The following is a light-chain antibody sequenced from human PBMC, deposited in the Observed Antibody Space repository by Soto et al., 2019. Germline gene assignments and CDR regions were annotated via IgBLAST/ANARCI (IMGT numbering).Light chain of an antibody. J-gene: IGKJ4*01. CDR3: QQYGRSPLT. CDR1: QSVSSSY. Sequence: EIVLTQSPGTLSLSPGERATLSCRASQSVSSSYLAWYQQKPRQAPRLLIYAASSRATGVPNRFSGSGSGTDFTLTISRLEPEDFAVYYCQQYGRSPLTFGGGTKVDIK. V-gene: IGKV3-20*01. CDR2: AAS.